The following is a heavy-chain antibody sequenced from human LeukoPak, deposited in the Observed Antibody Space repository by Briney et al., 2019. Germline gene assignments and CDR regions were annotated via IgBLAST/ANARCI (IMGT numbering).Heavy chain of an antibody. CDR1: GFPFSSYW. V-gene: IGHV3-21*01. CDR3: ARSVSTGEPLDY. D-gene: IGHD3-16*01. J-gene: IGHJ4*02. Sequence: GGSLRLSCVASGFPFSSYWMTWVRQAPGKGLEWVSSMSGGGTYIYYAVSLKGRFTISRDNVNKLLYPQMNSLRAEDTAVYYCARSVSTGEPLDYWGQGTLVTVSS. CDR2: MSGGGTYI.